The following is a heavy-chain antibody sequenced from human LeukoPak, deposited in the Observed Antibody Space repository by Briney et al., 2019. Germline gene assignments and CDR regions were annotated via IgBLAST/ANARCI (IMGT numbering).Heavy chain of an antibody. CDR2: INPDSGGT. Sequence: ASVKVSCKASGYTFTGFHMHWVRQAPGQGLEWMGWINPDSGGTNFAQKFQDRVSMTRDTSISTAYMQLSRLRSGDTAVYFCARSPHILTGENFDYWGQGTLLTVSS. CDR3: ARSPHILTGENFDY. J-gene: IGHJ4*02. CDR1: GYTFTGFH. D-gene: IGHD3-9*01. V-gene: IGHV1-2*02.